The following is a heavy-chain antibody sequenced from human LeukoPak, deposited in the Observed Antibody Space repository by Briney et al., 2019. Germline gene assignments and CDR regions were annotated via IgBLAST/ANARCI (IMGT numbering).Heavy chain of an antibody. CDR3: AGTYYDFSGYYYYMDV. CDR2: IIPIFGTA. D-gene: IGHD3-3*01. V-gene: IGHV1-69*05. J-gene: IGHJ6*03. CDR1: GGTFSSYA. Sequence: SVKVSCKASGGTFSSYAISWVRQAPGQGLEWMGGIIPIFGTANYAQKFQGRVTITTDESTSTAYMELSSLRSEDTAVYYCAGTYYDFSGYYYYMDVWGKGTTATVSS.